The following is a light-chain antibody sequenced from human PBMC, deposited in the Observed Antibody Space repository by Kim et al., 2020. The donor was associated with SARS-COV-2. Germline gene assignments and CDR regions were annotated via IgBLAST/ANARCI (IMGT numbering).Light chain of an antibody. J-gene: IGKJ2*01. CDR3: QQSYHTPRT. Sequence: SASVGDRFTLTCRSSQYIINYLNWYQQTPGNAPKLLIYAASTLKSGVPSSFSGSGSGTDFTLAIRNLQPDDFAIYYCQQSYHTPRTFGQGTKLEI. CDR2: AAS. CDR1: QYIINY. V-gene: IGKV1-39*01.